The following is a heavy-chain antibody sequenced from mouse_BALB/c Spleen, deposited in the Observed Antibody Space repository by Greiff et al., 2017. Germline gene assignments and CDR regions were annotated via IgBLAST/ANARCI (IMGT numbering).Heavy chain of an antibody. V-gene: IGHV1-4*02. J-gene: IGHJ2*01. CDR3: AREEGYDGYLYYFDY. CDR1: GYTFTSYT. D-gene: IGHD2-3*01. Sequence: VQLQESAAELARPGASVKMSCKASGYTFTSYTMHWVKQRPGQGLEWIGYINPSSGYTEYNQKFKDKTTLTADKSSSTAYMQLSSLTSEDSAVYYCAREEGYDGYLYYFDYWGQGTTLTVSS. CDR2: INPSSGYT.